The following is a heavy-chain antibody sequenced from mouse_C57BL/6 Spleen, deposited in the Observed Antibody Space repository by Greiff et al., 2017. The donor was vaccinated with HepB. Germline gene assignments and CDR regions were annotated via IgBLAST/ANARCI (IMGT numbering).Heavy chain of an antibody. D-gene: IGHD3-3*01. CDR2: INPGSGGT. Sequence: VQLQQSGAELVRPGTSVKVSCKASGYAFTNYLIEWVKQRPGQGLEWIGVINPGSGGTNYNEKFKGKATLTADKSSSTAYMQLSSLTSEDSAVYFCARRTGDGGFAYWGQGTLVTVSA. J-gene: IGHJ3*01. CDR3: ARRTGDGGFAY. CDR1: GYAFTNYL. V-gene: IGHV1-54*01.